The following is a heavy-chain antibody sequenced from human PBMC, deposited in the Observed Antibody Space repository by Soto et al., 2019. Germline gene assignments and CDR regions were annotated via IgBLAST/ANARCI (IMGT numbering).Heavy chain of an antibody. V-gene: IGHV4-34*01. D-gene: IGHD3-10*01. J-gene: IGHJ4*02. Sequence: QLQLQHWGAGLLKPSETLSLTCAVSDTSFSAYYWSWIRQPPGKGLEWIGEISHSGSTNYNPSLESRVTISVDTSKNQFSLKLSSVTVADTAVYYCARDRGSYTLFDYWGQGTLVTVSS. CDR2: ISHSGST. CDR1: DTSFSAYY. CDR3: ARDRGSYTLFDY.